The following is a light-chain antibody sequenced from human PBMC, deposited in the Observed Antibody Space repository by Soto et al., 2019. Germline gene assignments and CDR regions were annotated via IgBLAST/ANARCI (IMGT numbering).Light chain of an antibody. CDR2: EGT. CDR1: NNL. J-gene: IGLJ1*01. CDR3: CAYVGARSYV. V-gene: IGLV2-23*01. Sequence: QSALTQPASVSGSPGQSITISCTGTNNLVSWYQQHPGKAPKVVVYEGTKRPSGVSNRFSGYNSGGTASLTISGLQAEDEDSYFCCAYVGARSYVFGPGTKLTVL.